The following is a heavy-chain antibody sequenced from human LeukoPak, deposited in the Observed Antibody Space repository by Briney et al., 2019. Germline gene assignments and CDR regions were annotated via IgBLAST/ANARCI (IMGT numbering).Heavy chain of an antibody. CDR1: GFTFDVYA. Sequence: PGGSLRLSCAASGFTFDVYAMHWVRQAPGEGLEWVSGISWNSGSIGYADSVKGRFTISRDNAKNSLYLQMNSLRAEDLALYYCARDTGGSYTGNSYFDYWGQGTLVTVSS. J-gene: IGHJ4*02. CDR2: ISWNSGSI. CDR3: ARDTGGSYTGNSYFDY. D-gene: IGHD1-26*01. V-gene: IGHV3-9*03.